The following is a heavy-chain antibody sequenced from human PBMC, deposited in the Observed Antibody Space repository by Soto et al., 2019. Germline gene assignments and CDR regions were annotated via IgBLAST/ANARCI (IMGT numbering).Heavy chain of an antibody. CDR2: IYDTGNT. J-gene: IGHJ6*02. Sequence: SETLSLTCTVSGGSISNYYWSWIRQSPGKGLEWIGYIYDTGNTNSNPSLQSRATISMDTSKNQLSLKLSSVTAADTAVYYCARARITMVREVIKYNMDVWGQGTTVTVYS. V-gene: IGHV4-59*01. D-gene: IGHD3-10*01. CDR1: GGSISNYY. CDR3: ARARITMVREVIKYNMDV.